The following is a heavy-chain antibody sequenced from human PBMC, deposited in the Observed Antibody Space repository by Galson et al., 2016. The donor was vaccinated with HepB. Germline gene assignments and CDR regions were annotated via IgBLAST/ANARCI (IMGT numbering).Heavy chain of an antibody. Sequence: SLRLSCAASGFTFSNYWMSWVRQAPGKGLECVANLKQDGSDKYYVDSVMGRFTISRDNAKNSLYLQMNGLSAEDTAVYYCATGDSRGISDAFGFWGQGTMVTVSS. CDR1: GFTFSNYW. V-gene: IGHV3-7*01. D-gene: IGHD4-11*01. J-gene: IGHJ3*01. CDR2: LKQDGSDK. CDR3: ATGDSRGISDAFGF.